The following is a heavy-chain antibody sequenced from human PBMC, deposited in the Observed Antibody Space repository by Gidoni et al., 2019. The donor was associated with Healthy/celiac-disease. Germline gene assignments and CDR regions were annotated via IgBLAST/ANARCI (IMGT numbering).Heavy chain of an antibody. D-gene: IGHD2-8*01. J-gene: IGHJ5*02. CDR3: ARRKREKSYCTNGVCYKYWFDP. Sequence: SGYYWSWIRQPPGKGLEWIGEINPSGSTNYNPSLKSRVTISVDTSKNQFSLKLSSVTAADTAVYYCARRKREKSYCTNGVCYKYWFDPWGQGTLVTVSS. V-gene: IGHV4-34*01. CDR2: INPSGST. CDR1: SGYY.